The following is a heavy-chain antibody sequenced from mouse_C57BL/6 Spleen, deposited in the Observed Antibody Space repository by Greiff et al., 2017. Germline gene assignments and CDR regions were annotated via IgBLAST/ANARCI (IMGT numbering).Heavy chain of an antibody. CDR2: IYPGSGST. CDR1: GYTFTSYW. J-gene: IGHJ4*01. Sequence: QVQLQQPGAELVKPGASVKMSCKASGYTFTSYWITWVKQRPGQGLEWIGDIYPGSGSTNYNKKFKSKATLTVDTSSSTAYMQLSSLTSEDSAVYYCARWDESYAMDYWGQGTSVTVSS. CDR3: ARWDESYAMDY. D-gene: IGHD4-1*01. V-gene: IGHV1-55*01.